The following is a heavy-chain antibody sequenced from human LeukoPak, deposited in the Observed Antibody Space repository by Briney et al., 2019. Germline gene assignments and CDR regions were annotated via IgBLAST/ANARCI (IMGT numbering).Heavy chain of an antibody. J-gene: IGHJ4*02. CDR1: GGSISSGGYS. Sequence: SETLSLTCAVSGGSISSGGYSWSWIRQPPGKGLEWIGYIYHSGSTYYNPSLKSRVTISVDRSKNQFSLKLSSVTAADTAVYYCARVPQVVAATDYYFDYWGQGTPVTVSS. CDR3: ARVPQVVAATDYYFDY. D-gene: IGHD2-15*01. CDR2: IYHSGST. V-gene: IGHV4-30-2*01.